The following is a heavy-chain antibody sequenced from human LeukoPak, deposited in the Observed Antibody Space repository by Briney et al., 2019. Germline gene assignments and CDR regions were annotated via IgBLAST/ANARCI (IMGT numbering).Heavy chain of an antibody. D-gene: IGHD1-26*01. CDR1: GFTFSSCD. CDR3: AREARASSGSYNVFDY. V-gene: IGHV3-48*03. Sequence: GGSLRLSCAASGFTFSSCDMNWVRQAPGKGLEWESHISSSASTIYYADSVKGRFTISRDNAKNSLYLQMHSLRAEDTAVYYCAREARASSGSYNVFDYWGQGILVTVSS. J-gene: IGHJ4*02. CDR2: ISSSASTI.